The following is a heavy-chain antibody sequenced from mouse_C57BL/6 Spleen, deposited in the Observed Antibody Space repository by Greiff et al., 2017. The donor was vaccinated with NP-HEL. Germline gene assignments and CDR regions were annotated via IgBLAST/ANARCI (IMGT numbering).Heavy chain of an antibody. CDR1: GFNIKDDY. CDR2: IDPENGDT. Sequence: EVKLMESGAELVRPGASVKLSCTASGFNIKDDYMHWVKQRPEQGLEWIGWIDPENGDTEYASKFQGKATITADTSSNTAYLQLSSLTSEDTAVYYCTNYGSIFDYWGQGTTLTVSS. CDR3: TNYGSIFDY. J-gene: IGHJ2*01. D-gene: IGHD1-1*01. V-gene: IGHV14-4*01.